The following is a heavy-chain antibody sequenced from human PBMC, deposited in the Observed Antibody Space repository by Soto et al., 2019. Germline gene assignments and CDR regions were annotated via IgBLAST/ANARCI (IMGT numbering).Heavy chain of an antibody. J-gene: IGHJ1*01. Sequence: EVQLVESGGGLVQPGGSLRLSCAASGFTVSNNYMSWVRQSPGKGLEWVSLIYSGGNTKYADSVKGRFTISRDSSTNTLFLQLNALIPEDTAMFLGAAYLPPLQTPFQHGGQAPWSSSPQ. D-gene: IGHD2-15*01. CDR1: GFTVSNNY. CDR2: IYSGGNT. CDR3: AAYLPPLQTPFQH. V-gene: IGHV3-66*01.